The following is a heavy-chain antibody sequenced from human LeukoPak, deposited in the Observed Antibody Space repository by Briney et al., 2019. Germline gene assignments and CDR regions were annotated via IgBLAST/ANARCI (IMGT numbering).Heavy chain of an antibody. V-gene: IGHV3-7*01. CDR1: GFYFGSFW. CDR3: ARSYQLDY. D-gene: IGHD2-2*01. J-gene: IGHJ4*02. CDR2: IKYDGSEI. Sequence: SGGSLRLSCVVSGFYFGSFWMTWVRQAPGKGLDWVANIKYDGSEIYYADSVKGRFTIYRDNANSSLYLQVNNLRVEDTGIYYCARSYQLDYWGQGTLVTVSS.